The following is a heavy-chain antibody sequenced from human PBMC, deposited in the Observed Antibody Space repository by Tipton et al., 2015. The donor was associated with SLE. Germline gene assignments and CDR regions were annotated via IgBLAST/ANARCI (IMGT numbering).Heavy chain of an antibody. CDR3: AGRGDLVVEVAYLDY. J-gene: IGHJ4*02. CDR1: GYNFTTYD. D-gene: IGHD2-21*01. CDR2: IYYTGST. Sequence: QLVQSGAEVKKPGASVKVSCKASGYNFTTYDINWVRQATGQGLEWIGDIYYTGSTYYNASLKGRASIAVDPSKNQFSQRLSSVTAADTAVYYCAGRGDLVVEVAYLDYWGQGILVTVSS. V-gene: IGHV1-8*01.